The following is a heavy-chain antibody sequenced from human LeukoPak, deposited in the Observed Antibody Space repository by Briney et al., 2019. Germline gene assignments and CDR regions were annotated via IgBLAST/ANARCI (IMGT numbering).Heavy chain of an antibody. CDR2: IYYSGST. J-gene: IGHJ6*04. Sequence: SEPLSLTCTVSGGSISSYYWSWIRQPPGKGLEWIRYIYYSGSTTYNPSLKSRVTISVDTSKNQFSLKLSSVTAADTAVYYCARGPLGDFWSGKPTPGLMDVWGKGTTVTVSS. D-gene: IGHD3-3*01. CDR1: GGSISSYY. CDR3: ARGPLGDFWSGKPTPGLMDV. V-gene: IGHV4-59*12.